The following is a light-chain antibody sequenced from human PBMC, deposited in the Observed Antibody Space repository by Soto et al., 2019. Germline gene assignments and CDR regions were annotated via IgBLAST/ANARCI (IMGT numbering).Light chain of an antibody. CDR1: QDISNY. Sequence: DIQMTQSPSSLSASVGDRVTITCQASQDISNYLNWYQQKPGKAPKLLIYDASNLETGVPSRFSGSGSGTDYTLTISSLQPEDVATYYCQQYENLPPTFGGGTRVQIK. CDR3: QQYENLPPT. CDR2: DAS. J-gene: IGKJ4*01. V-gene: IGKV1-33*01.